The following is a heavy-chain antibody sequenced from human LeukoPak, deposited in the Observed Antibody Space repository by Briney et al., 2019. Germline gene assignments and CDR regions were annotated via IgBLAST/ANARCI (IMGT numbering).Heavy chain of an antibody. Sequence: GGSLRLSCAASGFTFSSYGMHWVRQAPGKGLEWVSVIYSGGSTYYADSVKGRFTISRDNSKNTLYLQMNSLRAEDTAVYYCARDRRGYDSSGYHQYGMDVWGQGTTVTVSS. CDR2: IYSGGST. D-gene: IGHD3-22*01. J-gene: IGHJ6*02. CDR1: GFTFSSYG. CDR3: ARDRRGYDSSGYHQYGMDV. V-gene: IGHV3-NL1*01.